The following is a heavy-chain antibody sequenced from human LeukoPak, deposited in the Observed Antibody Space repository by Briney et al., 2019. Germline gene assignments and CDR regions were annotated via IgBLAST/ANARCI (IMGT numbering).Heavy chain of an antibody. V-gene: IGHV1-69*04. J-gene: IGHJ4*02. Sequence: ASVKVSCKASGGTFSDYSISWVRQAPGQGLEWMGRIIPIPNVPNYAQKFEGRLTITADKSTSTAYMELSSLKSADTAVYFCARDRPRARYFDYWGQGTLVTVSS. CDR1: GGTFSDYS. CDR2: IIPIPNVP. D-gene: IGHD2-15*01. CDR3: ARDRPRARYFDY.